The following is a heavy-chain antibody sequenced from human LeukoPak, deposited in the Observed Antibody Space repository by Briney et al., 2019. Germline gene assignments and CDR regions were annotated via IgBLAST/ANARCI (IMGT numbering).Heavy chain of an antibody. D-gene: IGHD6-13*01. CDR3: ARSSSWYDY. Sequence: GGSLRLSCAASGFTLSSYGMHWVRQAPGMGLVWVSRIHSDGSNTSYADSVKGRFTISRDNAKNTLYLQMNSLRAEDTAVYYCARSSSWYDYWGQGTLVTVSS. CDR1: GFTLSSYG. V-gene: IGHV3-74*01. J-gene: IGHJ4*02. CDR2: IHSDGSNT.